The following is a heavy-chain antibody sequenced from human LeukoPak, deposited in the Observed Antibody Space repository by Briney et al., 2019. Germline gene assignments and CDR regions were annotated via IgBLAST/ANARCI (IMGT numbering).Heavy chain of an antibody. CDR1: GGTFSSYA. J-gene: IGHJ5*02. Sequence: GASVKVSCKASGGTFSSYAISWVRQVPGQGLEWMGRIIPILGIANYAQKFQGRVTITADKSTSTAYMELSSLRSEDTAVYYCARSKQYAIFGVVIISWFDPWGQGTLVTVSS. D-gene: IGHD3-3*01. CDR3: ARSKQYAIFGVVIISWFDP. V-gene: IGHV1-69*04. CDR2: IIPILGIA.